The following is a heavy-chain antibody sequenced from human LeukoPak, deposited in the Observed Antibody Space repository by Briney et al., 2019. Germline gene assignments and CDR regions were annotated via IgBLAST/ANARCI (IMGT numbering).Heavy chain of an antibody. V-gene: IGHV3-53*01. CDR2: IYNGGNT. Sequence: PGGSLRLSCAASGFTVSNKYMSWVRQAPGKGLECVSVIYNGGNTYYADSEKGRFTISRDNSKNTLYLQMNSLRAEDTAVYYCARGGASELYYFDYWGQGTLVTVSS. D-gene: IGHD2-15*01. CDR3: ARGGASELYYFDY. J-gene: IGHJ4*02. CDR1: GFTVSNKY.